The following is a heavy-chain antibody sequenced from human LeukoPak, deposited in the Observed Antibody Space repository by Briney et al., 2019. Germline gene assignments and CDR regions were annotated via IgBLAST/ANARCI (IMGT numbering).Heavy chain of an antibody. J-gene: IGHJ6*02. Sequence: ASVKVSCKASGYTFTSYGISWVRQAPGQGLEWMGWISAYNGNTNYAQKLQGRVTMTTDTSTSTAYMELRSLRSDDTAVYYCARVGLAAAGFDYYYYGMDVWGQGTTVTVSS. CDR1: GYTFTSYG. D-gene: IGHD6-13*01. CDR3: ARVGLAAAGFDYYYYGMDV. CDR2: ISAYNGNT. V-gene: IGHV1-18*01.